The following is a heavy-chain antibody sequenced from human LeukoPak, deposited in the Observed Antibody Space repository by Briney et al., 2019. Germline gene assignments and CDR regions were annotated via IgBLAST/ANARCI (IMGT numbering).Heavy chain of an antibody. V-gene: IGHV4-59*04. CDR2: IYYSGST. CDR1: GGSISSYY. Sequence: SETLSLTCTVSGGSISSYYWSWIRQPPGKGLEWIGYIYYSGSTYYNPSLKSRVTMSLDTSKSQFSLNLSSVTAADTAVYYCATSPAVYYYYYIDVWGKGTRVTVSS. J-gene: IGHJ6*03. CDR3: ATSPAVYYYYYIDV.